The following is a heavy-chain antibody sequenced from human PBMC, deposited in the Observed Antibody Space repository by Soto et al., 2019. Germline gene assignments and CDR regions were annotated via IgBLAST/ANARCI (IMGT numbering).Heavy chain of an antibody. CDR2: IGLAGET. V-gene: IGHV3-13*01. CDR1: GFMFETYG. D-gene: IGHD6-25*01. J-gene: IGHJ6*02. Sequence: GGSLRLSCVASGFMFETYGMYWVRQAPGKGLEWVSRIGLAGETEYLGSVKGRFTISREDVGNSLYLQMNGLRAGDTAVYYCARGGIAPGYGLDVWGQGTTVTVSS. CDR3: ARGGIAPGYGLDV.